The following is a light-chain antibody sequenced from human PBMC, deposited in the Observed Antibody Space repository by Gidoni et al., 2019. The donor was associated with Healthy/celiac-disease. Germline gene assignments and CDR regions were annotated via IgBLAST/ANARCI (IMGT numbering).Light chain of an antibody. V-gene: IGKV3-15*01. CDR2: GAS. J-gene: IGKJ2*01. CDR1: QSVSSN. CDR3: QQYNNWPLYX. Sequence: EIVMTQSPATLSVSPGERATLSCRASQSVSSNLAWYQQKPGQAPRLLIYGASTRATGIPARFSGSGSGTEFTLTISSLQSEDFAVYYCQQYNNWPLYXFXQGTKLEI.